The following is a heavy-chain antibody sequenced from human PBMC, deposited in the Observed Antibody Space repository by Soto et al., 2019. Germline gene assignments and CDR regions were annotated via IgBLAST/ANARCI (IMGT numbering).Heavy chain of an antibody. Sequence: SETLCLTCNVSGDSISSSNYFWGWIRQPSGKGLEWIGTIFYSGSTYYNPSLKSRVTISVDTSKNQFSLKLTSVTAADTALYYCARRYGWLYFDYWGQGSLVTVSS. CDR2: IFYSGST. J-gene: IGHJ4*02. CDR3: ARRYGWLYFDY. D-gene: IGHD3-10*01. V-gene: IGHV4-39*01. CDR1: GDSISSSNYF.